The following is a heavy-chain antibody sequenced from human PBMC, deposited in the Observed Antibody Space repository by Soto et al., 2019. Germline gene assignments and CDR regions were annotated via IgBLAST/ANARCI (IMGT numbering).Heavy chain of an antibody. Sequence: QEQLVESGGGVVQPGRSLRLSCTASGFTFSSYGMHWVRQAPGKGLEWVAVIWYDGSNKYYADSVKGRLTISRDNAKNTLYLQMSSLSAEDTAVYYCARDLGAVLFDYWGQGILVTVSS. CDR3: ARDLGAVLFDY. CDR1: GFTFSSYG. CDR2: IWYDGSNK. D-gene: IGHD1-26*01. V-gene: IGHV3-33*01. J-gene: IGHJ4*02.